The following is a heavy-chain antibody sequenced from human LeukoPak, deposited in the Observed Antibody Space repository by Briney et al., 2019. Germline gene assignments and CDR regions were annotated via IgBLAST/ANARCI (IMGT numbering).Heavy chain of an antibody. V-gene: IGHV4-61*02. Sequence: SETLSLTCTVSGGSISSGSYYWSWIRQPAGKGLEWIGRTYTSGSTNYNPSLKSRVTISVDTSKNQFSLKLSSVTAADTAVYYCARSTKIVVPAISVGWFDPWGQGTLVTVSS. D-gene: IGHD2-2*01. CDR1: GGSISSGSYY. CDR2: TYTSGST. CDR3: ARSTKIVVPAISVGWFDP. J-gene: IGHJ5*02.